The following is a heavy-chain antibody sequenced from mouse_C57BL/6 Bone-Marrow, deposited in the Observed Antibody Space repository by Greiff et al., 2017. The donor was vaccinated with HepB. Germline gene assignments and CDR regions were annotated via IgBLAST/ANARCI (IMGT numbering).Heavy chain of an antibody. CDR1: GYTFTDYN. CDR3: ARGGDYYGSSLFAY. J-gene: IGHJ3*01. V-gene: IGHV1-18*01. Sequence: EVKLQESGPELVKPGASVKIPCKASGYTFTDYNMDWVKQSHGKSLEWIGDINPNNGGTIYNQKFKGKATLTVDKSSSTAYMELRSLTSEDTAVYYCARGGDYYGSSLFAYWGQGTLVTVSA. D-gene: IGHD1-1*01. CDR2: INPNNGGT.